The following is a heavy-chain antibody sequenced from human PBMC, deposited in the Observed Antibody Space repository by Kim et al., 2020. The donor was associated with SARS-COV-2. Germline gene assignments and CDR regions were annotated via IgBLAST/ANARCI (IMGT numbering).Heavy chain of an antibody. Sequence: GGSLRLSCAASGFTFSSYAMHWVRQAPGKGLEWAAVISYDGSKKYYADPVKGRFTISRDNSKNTLYLQMNSLRAEDTAVDYCGRDATLFYYGSRSSYGM. CDR3: GRDATLFYYGSRSSYGM. CDR2: ISYDGSKK. D-gene: IGHD3-10*01. CDR1: GFTFSSYA. V-gene: IGHV3-30*04. J-gene: IGHJ6*01.